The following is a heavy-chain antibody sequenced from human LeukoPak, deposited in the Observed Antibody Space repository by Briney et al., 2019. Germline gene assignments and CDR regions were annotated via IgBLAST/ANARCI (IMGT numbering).Heavy chain of an antibody. D-gene: IGHD6-19*01. CDR1: GFTFSSYE. Sequence: GGSLRLSCAASGFTFSSYEMNWVRQVPGKGLEWVSYISSSGSTIYYADSVKGRFTISRDNAKNSLYLQMNSLRAEDTAVYYCARLRVAGTGYFDYWGQGTLVTVSS. V-gene: IGHV3-48*03. J-gene: IGHJ4*02. CDR2: ISSSGSTI. CDR3: ARLRVAGTGYFDY.